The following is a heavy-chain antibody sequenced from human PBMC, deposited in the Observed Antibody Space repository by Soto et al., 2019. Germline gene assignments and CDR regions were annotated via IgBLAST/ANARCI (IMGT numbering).Heavy chain of an antibody. CDR3: ARLVYDTRLNYMYLDF. CDR1: AVYISIGNW. CDR2: IFHDGTA. Sequence: SETLPVTCALSAVYISIGNWWTWLRQTPQRGLEYIGEIFHDGTANYYPSFERRVAISVDTSKNQFSLKLTSVTAADTAIYFCARLVYDTRLNYMYLDFWGQGALVTVSS. V-gene: IGHV4-4*02. D-gene: IGHD2-8*01. J-gene: IGHJ4*02.